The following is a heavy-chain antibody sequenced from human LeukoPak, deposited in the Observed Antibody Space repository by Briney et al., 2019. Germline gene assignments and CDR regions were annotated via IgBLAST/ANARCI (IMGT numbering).Heavy chain of an antibody. CDR3: ARESVRRISMREKGFFDY. J-gene: IGHJ4*02. CDR2: INNGGSSK. CDR1: GFTFRSYE. V-gene: IGHV3-48*03. Sequence: GGSLRLSCAASGFTFRSYEMNWVRQAPGKGLEWVSYINNGGSSKHYGDSVKGRFTISRDNAKNTVFLQMDSLRVEDTAVYFCARESVRRISMREKGFFDYWGRGTRVTVSS. D-gene: IGHD3-22*01.